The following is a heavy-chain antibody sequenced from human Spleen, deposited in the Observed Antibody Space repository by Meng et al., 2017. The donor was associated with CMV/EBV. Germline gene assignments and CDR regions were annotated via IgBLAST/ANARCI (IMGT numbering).Heavy chain of an antibody. Sequence: SVKVSCKASGDTFSSYAITWVRQAPGQGLEWMGGIIPILDITNYAQRFQGRVAITADKSTSTAYMELSSLKSDDTAVYYCAREVRKAAAAGTGWFDPWGQGTLVTVSS. V-gene: IGHV1-69*10. J-gene: IGHJ5*02. CDR3: AREVRKAAAAGTGWFDP. CDR2: IIPILDIT. D-gene: IGHD6-13*01. CDR1: GDTFSSYA.